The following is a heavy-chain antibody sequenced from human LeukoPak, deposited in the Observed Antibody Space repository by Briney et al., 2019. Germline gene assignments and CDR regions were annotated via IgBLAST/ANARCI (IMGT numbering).Heavy chain of an antibody. J-gene: IGHJ4*02. D-gene: IGHD2-15*01. CDR2: ISYDGSNK. Sequence: GGSLRLSCAASGFTFSSYAMPWVRQAPGKGLEWVAVISYDGSNKYYADSVKGRFTISRDNSKNTLYLQMNSLRAEDTAVYYCARGDTHLNIVVVVAAPHFDYWGQGTLVTVSS. CDR1: GFTFSSYA. V-gene: IGHV3-30-3*01. CDR3: ARGDTHLNIVVVVAAPHFDY.